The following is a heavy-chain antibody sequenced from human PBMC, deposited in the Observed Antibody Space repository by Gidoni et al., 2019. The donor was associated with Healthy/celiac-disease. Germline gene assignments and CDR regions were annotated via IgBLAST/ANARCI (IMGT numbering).Heavy chain of an antibody. Sequence: QVQLVQSGAEVKKPGSSVKVSCKASGGPFSSYAISWVRQAPGQGLEWMGGIIPIFGTANYAQKFQDRVTITADESTSTAYMELSSLRSDDTAGYYCARGGEYCSSTSCHDPKHASRYYYYGMDVWGQGTTVTVSS. CDR3: ARGGEYCSSTSCHDPKHASRYYYYGMDV. J-gene: IGHJ6*02. CDR1: GGPFSSYA. D-gene: IGHD2-2*01. CDR2: IIPIFGTA. V-gene: IGHV1-69*01.